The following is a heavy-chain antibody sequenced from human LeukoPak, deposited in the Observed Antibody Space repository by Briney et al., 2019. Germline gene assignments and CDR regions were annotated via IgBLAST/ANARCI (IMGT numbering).Heavy chain of an antibody. Sequence: GGSLRLSCAASEFTFSSYNMNWVRQAPGKGLEWVSYISSSSSTIYYADSVKGRFTISRDNAENSLYLQMNSLRAGDTAVYYCARDRIEQQRTLGRSSNYYYYYYMDVWGKGTTVTVSS. CDR1: EFTFSSYN. D-gene: IGHD6-13*01. V-gene: IGHV3-48*01. CDR3: ARDRIEQQRTLGRSSNYYYYYYMDV. CDR2: ISSSSSTI. J-gene: IGHJ6*03.